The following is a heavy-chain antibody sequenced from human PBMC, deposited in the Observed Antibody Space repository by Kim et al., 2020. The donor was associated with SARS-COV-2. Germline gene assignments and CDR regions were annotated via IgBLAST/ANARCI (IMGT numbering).Heavy chain of an antibody. J-gene: IGHJ4*02. CDR3: ARDRGAYDLDS. Sequence: YYSESGKGRFTISRDNSNNMVHLQMNSLTAEDTAMYYCARDRGAYDLDSWGQGTLVTVAS. V-gene: IGHV3-53*01. D-gene: IGHD3-3*01.